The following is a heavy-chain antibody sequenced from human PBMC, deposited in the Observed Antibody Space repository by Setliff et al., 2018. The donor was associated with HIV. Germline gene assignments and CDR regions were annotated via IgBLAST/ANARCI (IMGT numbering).Heavy chain of an antibody. V-gene: IGHV1-18*01. CDR1: NYTFTSYG. J-gene: IGHJ3*02. CDR3: ARDYNFWSGYYTNDAFDI. Sequence: GASVKVSCKASNYTFTSYGISWVRQAPGQGLEWMGWISPYTGNTNYAQNFQGRVTMTTDTSTSTAYMELRSLRSDDTAVYYCARDYNFWSGYYTNDAFDIWGQGTMVTVS. CDR2: ISPYTGNT. D-gene: IGHD3-3*01.